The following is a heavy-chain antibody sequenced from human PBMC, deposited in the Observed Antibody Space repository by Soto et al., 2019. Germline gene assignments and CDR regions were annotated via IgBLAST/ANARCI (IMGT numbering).Heavy chain of an antibody. CDR1: GYSVTSYW. D-gene: IGHD1-26*01. J-gene: IGHJ4*02. CDR2: IYPDDSDA. V-gene: IGHV5-51*01. CDR3: ARHLESVSAFGF. Sequence: GESLKISCKGSGYSVTSYWIGWVRQMPGKGLEWMGIIYPDDSDARYSPSFAGQVTMSVDRSTSTAYLQWSSLEASDTAIYYCARHLESVSAFGFWGKGNLVTVS.